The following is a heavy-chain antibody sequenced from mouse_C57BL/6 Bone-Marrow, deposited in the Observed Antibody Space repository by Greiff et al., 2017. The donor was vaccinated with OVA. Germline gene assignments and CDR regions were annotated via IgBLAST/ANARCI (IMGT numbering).Heavy chain of an antibody. D-gene: IGHD2-5*01. V-gene: IGHV1-81*01. CDR2: IYPRSGNT. CDR3: ARKYYSNYDDYFDY. J-gene: IGHJ2*01. CDR1: GYTFTSYG. Sequence: QVQLQQSGAELARPGASVKLSCKASGYTFTSYGISWVKQRTGQGLEWIGEIYPRSGNTYYNEKFKGKATLTADKSSSTAYMGLRSLTSEDSAVYFCARKYYSNYDDYFDYWGQGTTLTVSS.